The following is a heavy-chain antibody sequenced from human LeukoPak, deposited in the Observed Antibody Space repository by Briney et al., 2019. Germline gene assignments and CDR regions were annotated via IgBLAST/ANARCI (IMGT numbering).Heavy chain of an antibody. CDR2: MNPNSGHT. D-gene: IGHD1-26*01. CDR1: GYTFTSYG. Sequence: ASVKVSCKASGYTFTSYGIIWVRQASGQGLEWVGWMNPNSGHTGYAQKFQGRVTMTRTTSISTAYMELTSLTSEDSAVYYWARSIVGVRKRNDYWGQGTLVTVSS. CDR3: ARSIVGVRKRNDY. J-gene: IGHJ4*02. V-gene: IGHV1-8*01.